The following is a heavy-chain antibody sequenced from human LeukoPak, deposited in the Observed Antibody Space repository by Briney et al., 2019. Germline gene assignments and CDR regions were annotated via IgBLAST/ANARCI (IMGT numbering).Heavy chain of an antibody. V-gene: IGHV1-2*02. CDR2: INPNSGGT. J-gene: IGHJ3*02. D-gene: IGHD3-22*01. Sequence: GASVKVSCKASGYTFTGYYMHWVRQAPGQGLEWMGWINPNSGGTNYAQKFQGRVTMTRDTSISTAYMELSRLRSDDTAVHYCARARSKIVVVTNDAFDIWGQGTMVTVSS. CDR1: GYTFTGYY. CDR3: ARARSKIVVVTNDAFDI.